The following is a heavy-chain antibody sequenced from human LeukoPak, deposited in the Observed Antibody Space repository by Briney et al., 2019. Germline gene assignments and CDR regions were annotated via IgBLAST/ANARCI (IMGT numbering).Heavy chain of an antibody. Sequence: GGSLRLSCGASVLAFGTYWMHCVREAPGKGLVWVSGINSDGGTTTYADSVKGRFTISRDNAKHTLYLQMNNLRAAATSIYYFATDPYVSGSYSRLFYWGQRSLVT. CDR1: VLAFGTYW. CDR3: ATDPYVSGSYSRLFY. V-gene: IGHV3-74*01. J-gene: IGHJ4*02. D-gene: IGHD3-10*01. CDR2: INSDGGTT.